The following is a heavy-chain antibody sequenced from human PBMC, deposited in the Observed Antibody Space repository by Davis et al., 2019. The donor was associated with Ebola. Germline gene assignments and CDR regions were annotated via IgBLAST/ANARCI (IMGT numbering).Heavy chain of an antibody. CDR2: INHSGST. CDR1: GGSFSGYY. D-gene: IGHD3-9*01. Sequence: MPSETLSLTFAVYGGSFSGYYWSWIRQPPGKGLEWIGEINHSGSTNYNPSLKSRVTISVDTSKNQFSLKLSSVTAADTAVYYCARGSLRYFDWLLSANNWFDPWGQGTLVTASS. CDR3: ARGSLRYFDWLLSANNWFDP. V-gene: IGHV4-34*01. J-gene: IGHJ5*02.